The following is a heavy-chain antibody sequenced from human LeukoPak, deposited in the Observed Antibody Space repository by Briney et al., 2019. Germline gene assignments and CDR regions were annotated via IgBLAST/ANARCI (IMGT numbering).Heavy chain of an antibody. V-gene: IGHV1-18*01. CDR2: ISAYNGNI. D-gene: IGHD5-12*01. CDR3: ARAVGVATTFDY. Sequence: VASVKVSCWASGYTFTAYGITWVRQAPGQGLEWMGWISAYNGNIKYAQKFQGRVTITRDTSASTAYMELSSLRSEDTAVYYCARAVGVATTFDYWGQGTLVTVSS. J-gene: IGHJ4*02. CDR1: GYTFTAYG.